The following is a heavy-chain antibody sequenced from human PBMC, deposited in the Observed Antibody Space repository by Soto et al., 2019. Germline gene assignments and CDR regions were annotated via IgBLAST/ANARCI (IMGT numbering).Heavy chain of an antibody. CDR3: ARGVYLSLVRTGWFDP. CDR1: GTSMTGHF. D-gene: IGHD3-10*01. J-gene: IGHJ5*02. V-gene: IGHV4-59*11. Sequence: QVQLQESGPRLVKASETLSLTCTVSGTSMTGHFWSWMRQPPGKGLEWIGYGYYSGSTLYNPSLKSRVTISLDPSKNHFSLRLSSVTSADTAVYYCARGVYLSLVRTGWFDPWGQGTLVTVSS. CDR2: GYYSGST.